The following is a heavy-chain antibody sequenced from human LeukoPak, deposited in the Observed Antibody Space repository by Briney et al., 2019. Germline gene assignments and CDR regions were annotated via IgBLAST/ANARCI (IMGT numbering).Heavy chain of an antibody. V-gene: IGHV4-59*01. CDR1: GGSISSYY. D-gene: IGHD3-10*01. CDR3: AREKSYYGSGEKRYYYYYYMDV. J-gene: IGHJ6*03. CDR2: IYYSGST. Sequence: SETLSLTCTVSGGSISSYYWSWIRQPPGKGLEWIGYIYYSGSTNYNPSLKSRVTISVDTSKNQFSLKLSSVTAADTAVYYCAREKSYYGSGEKRYYYYYYMDVWGKGTTVTVSS.